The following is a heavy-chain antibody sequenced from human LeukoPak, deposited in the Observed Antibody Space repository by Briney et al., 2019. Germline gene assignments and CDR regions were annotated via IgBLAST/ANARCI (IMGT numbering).Heavy chain of an antibody. Sequence: ASVKVSCKASGYTFTGYYMHWVRQAPGQGLEWMGWINPNSGGTNYAQKFQGRVTMTRDTSISTAYMELSRLRSDDTAVYYCARGDPTYYYDSSGYFAFDIWGQGTMVTVSS. J-gene: IGHJ3*02. CDR2: INPNSGGT. CDR1: GYTFTGYY. V-gene: IGHV1-2*02. D-gene: IGHD3-22*01. CDR3: ARGDPTYYYDSSGYFAFDI.